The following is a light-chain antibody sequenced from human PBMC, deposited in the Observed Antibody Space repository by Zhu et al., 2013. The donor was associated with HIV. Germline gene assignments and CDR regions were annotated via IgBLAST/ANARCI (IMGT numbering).Light chain of an antibody. Sequence: IVLTQSPGTLSLSPGERATLSCRASHSVSRYVAWYQQKPGQAPRLLIYGASTRATGIPARFSGSGSGTDFTLTISRLEPEDFAVYYCQQYGTSPRTFGQGTKVEIK. J-gene: IGKJ1*01. CDR3: QQYGTSPRT. CDR1: HSVSRY. V-gene: IGKV3-20*01. CDR2: GAS.